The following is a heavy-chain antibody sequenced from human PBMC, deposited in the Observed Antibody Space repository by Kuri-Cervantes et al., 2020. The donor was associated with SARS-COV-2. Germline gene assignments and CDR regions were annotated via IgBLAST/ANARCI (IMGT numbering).Heavy chain of an antibody. J-gene: IGHJ1*01. D-gene: IGHD3-3*01. Sequence: GESLKISCAASGFTFSSYSMNWVRQAPGKGLEWVSYISSSSSTIYYADSVKGRFTISRDNAKNSLYLQMNSLRAEDTAVYYCAREHLYYDFWRWAGYFQHWGQGTLVTVSS. V-gene: IGHV3-48*04. CDR1: GFTFSSYS. CDR3: AREHLYYDFWRWAGYFQH. CDR2: ISSSSSTI.